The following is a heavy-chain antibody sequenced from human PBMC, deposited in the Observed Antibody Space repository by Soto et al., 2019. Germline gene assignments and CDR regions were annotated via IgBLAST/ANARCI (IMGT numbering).Heavy chain of an antibody. D-gene: IGHD6-13*01. J-gene: IGHJ5*02. Sequence: SGPTLVTPTQTLTLTFTFAGFSLSAIGVGLGWVRQPPGKALEWLALIYWDDDKRYSPSLKSRLTITKDTSKNQVVLTMTNMDPVDTATYYCAHNLDGASSWATWNWFDPWGQGSLVSGSS. CDR3: AHNLDGASSWATWNWFDP. V-gene: IGHV2-5*02. CDR1: GFSLSAIGVG. CDR2: IYWDDDK.